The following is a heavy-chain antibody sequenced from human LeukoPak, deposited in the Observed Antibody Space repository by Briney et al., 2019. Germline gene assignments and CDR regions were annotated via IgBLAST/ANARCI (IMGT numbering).Heavy chain of an antibody. CDR2: IRYDGSNK. D-gene: IGHD2-15*01. Sequence: GGSLRLSCAASGFTFSSYGMHWVRQAPGKRLEWVAFIRYDGSNKYYADSVKGRFTISRDSSKNTLYLQMNSLRAEDTAVYYCARDRADCSGGSCYLDYWGQGTLVTVSS. CDR3: ARDRADCSGGSCYLDY. J-gene: IGHJ4*02. CDR1: GFTFSSYG. V-gene: IGHV3-30*02.